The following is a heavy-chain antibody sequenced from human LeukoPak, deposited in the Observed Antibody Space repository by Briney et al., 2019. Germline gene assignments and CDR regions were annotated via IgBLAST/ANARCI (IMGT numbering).Heavy chain of an antibody. CDR1: GGSISSSNYY. CDR2: IYYSGST. D-gene: IGHD3-16*01. Sequence: SETLSLTCTVSGGSISSSNYYWGWVRQPPGKGLEWIGSIYYSGSTYYNPSLKSRVTISVDTSRNQFSLKLHSVTAADSALYLCARDDLVWGGGSNWFDPWGQGVLVTVSS. CDR3: ARDDLVWGGGSNWFDP. V-gene: IGHV4-39*07. J-gene: IGHJ5*02.